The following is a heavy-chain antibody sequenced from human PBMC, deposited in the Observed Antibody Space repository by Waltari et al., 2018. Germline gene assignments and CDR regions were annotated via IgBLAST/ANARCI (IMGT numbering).Heavy chain of an antibody. Sequence: QLQLQESGPGLVKPSETLSLTCSVSGVSITSNRHYWGWIRQPPGQGLEWIGTMSYTGATYSSPSLQSRVTISRDTSKNQLSLTLGSVTAADTAVYYCATYIGASVGTAAFDVWGQ. CDR2: MSYTGAT. V-gene: IGHV4-39*01. CDR3: ATYIGASVGTAAFDV. CDR1: GVSITSNRHY. J-gene: IGHJ3*01. D-gene: IGHD5-12*01.